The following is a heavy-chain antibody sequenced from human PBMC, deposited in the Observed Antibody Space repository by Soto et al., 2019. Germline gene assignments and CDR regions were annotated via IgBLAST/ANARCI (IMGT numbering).Heavy chain of an antibody. CDR1: GYTFTIYG. V-gene: IGHV1-18*01. CDR3: ARDYHVVVVPAAIGWFDP. Sequence: AASVKVSCKASGYTFTIYGISWVRQAPGQGLEWMGWISAYNGNTNYAQKLQGRVTMTTDTSTSTAYMELRSLRSDDTAVYYCARDYHVVVVPAAIGWFDPWGQGTLVTVSS. D-gene: IGHD2-2*02. J-gene: IGHJ5*02. CDR2: ISAYNGNT.